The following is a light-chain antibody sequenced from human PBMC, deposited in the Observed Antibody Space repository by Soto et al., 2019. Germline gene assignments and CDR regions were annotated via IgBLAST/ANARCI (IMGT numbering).Light chain of an antibody. CDR1: SSNIGSNY. Sequence: QAVVTQPPSASGTPGQRVTISCSGSSSNIGSNYVYWYQQLPGTVPQLLIYRNSERPSGVPDRFSGSKSGTSASLAISGLRSEDEADYYGAAWDDSLSGVVFGGGTKLTVL. CDR2: RNS. CDR3: AAWDDSLSGVV. V-gene: IGLV1-47*01. J-gene: IGLJ2*01.